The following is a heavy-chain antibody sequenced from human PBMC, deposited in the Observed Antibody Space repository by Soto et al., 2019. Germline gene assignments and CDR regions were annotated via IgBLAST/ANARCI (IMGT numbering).Heavy chain of an antibody. CDR1: GGTFSSYA. CDR2: IIPIFGTA. J-gene: IGHJ5*02. V-gene: IGHV1-69*06. D-gene: IGHD2-2*03. CDR3: ARDNRVGYCSSTSCSTPSWFDP. Sequence: SVKVSCKASGGTFSSYAISWVRQAPGQGLEWMGGIIPIFGTANYAQKFQGRVTITADKSTSTAYMELSSLRSEDTAVYYCARDNRVGYCSSTSCSTPSWFDPWG.